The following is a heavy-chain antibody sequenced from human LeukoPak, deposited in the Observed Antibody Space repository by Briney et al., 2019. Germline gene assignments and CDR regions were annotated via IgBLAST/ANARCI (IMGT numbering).Heavy chain of an antibody. V-gene: IGHV5-51*01. J-gene: IGHJ4*02. CDR2: IYPGDSDT. CDR1: GSSFTNYW. CDR3: ARQYSGTYYRSFDY. D-gene: IGHD3-10*01. Sequence: GESLKISCKGSGSSFTNYWIGWVRQMPGKGLEWMGVIYPGDSDTRYSPSFQGQVTISADKSVSTAYLQWSSLKASDTAMYYCARQYSGTYYRSFDYWGQGTLVTVSS.